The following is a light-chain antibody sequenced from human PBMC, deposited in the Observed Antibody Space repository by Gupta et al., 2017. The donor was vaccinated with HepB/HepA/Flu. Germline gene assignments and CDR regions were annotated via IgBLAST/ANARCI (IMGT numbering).Light chain of an antibody. CDR2: GAS. CDR3: QQYGTAPV. Sequence: EIVLTQSPGTLSLSPGKRATLSCKASQNVVTNFLAWYQQRPGQAPRRLIYGASNRATGIPDRFTGSGSGTDFTLTITRLEPEDSAVYYCQQYGTAPVFGGGTKVEIK. CDR1: QNVVTNF. V-gene: IGKV3-20*01. J-gene: IGKJ4*01.